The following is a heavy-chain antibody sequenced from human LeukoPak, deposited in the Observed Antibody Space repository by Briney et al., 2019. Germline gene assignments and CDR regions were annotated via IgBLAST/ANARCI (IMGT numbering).Heavy chain of an antibody. V-gene: IGHV3-11*01. Sequence: GGSLRLSCAASGFIFSDYYMSWIRQAPGKGLEWVSYISSSGSTIYYADSVKGRFTISRDNAKNSLYLQMNSLRAEDTAVYYCARVRREWLFPNYYYYGMDVWGQGTTVTVSS. J-gene: IGHJ6*02. CDR3: ARVRREWLFPNYYYYGMDV. CDR1: GFIFSDYY. CDR2: ISSSGSTI. D-gene: IGHD3-3*01.